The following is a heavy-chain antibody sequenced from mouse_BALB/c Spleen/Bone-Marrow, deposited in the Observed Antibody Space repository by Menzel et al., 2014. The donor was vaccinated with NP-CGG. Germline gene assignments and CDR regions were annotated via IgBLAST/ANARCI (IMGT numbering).Heavy chain of an antibody. CDR1: GFTFSDYY. Sequence: EVKVVESGGGLVKPGGSLKLSCAASGFTFSDYYMYWVRQTPEKRLEWVATISDGGSYTYYPDSVKGQFTISRDNAKNNLYLQMSSLKTEDAAMYYCARAWDYDRKVEFAYWGQGTLVTGSA. CDR2: ISDGGSYT. D-gene: IGHD2-4*01. V-gene: IGHV5-4*02. CDR3: ARAWDYDRKVEFAY. J-gene: IGHJ3*01.